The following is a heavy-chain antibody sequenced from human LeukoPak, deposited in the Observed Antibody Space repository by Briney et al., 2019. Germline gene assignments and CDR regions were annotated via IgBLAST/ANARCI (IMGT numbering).Heavy chain of an antibody. CDR3: ARDQGIRAAAGSGLDY. Sequence: AGGSLRLSCAASGFTFSSYAMHWVRQAPGKGLEWVAVISYDGSNKYYADSVKGRFTISRDHSKNTLYLQMNSLRADDTAVYYCARDQGIRAAAGSGLDYWGQGTLVTVSS. CDR2: ISYDGSNK. V-gene: IGHV3-30-3*01. CDR1: GFTFSSYA. D-gene: IGHD6-13*01. J-gene: IGHJ4*02.